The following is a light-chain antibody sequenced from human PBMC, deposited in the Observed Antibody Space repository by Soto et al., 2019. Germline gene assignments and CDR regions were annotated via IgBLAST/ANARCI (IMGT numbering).Light chain of an antibody. CDR1: NIGSKS. J-gene: IGLJ2*01. Sequence: SYELTQPPSVSVAPGQTARITCGGNNIGSKSVHWYQQKPGQAPVLVVYDDIDRPSGIPERFSGYNSVNTATLTISRVESGDEADYYCQVWDSSSDHVVFGGGTKLTVL. CDR3: QVWDSSSDHVV. V-gene: IGLV3-21*02. CDR2: DDI.